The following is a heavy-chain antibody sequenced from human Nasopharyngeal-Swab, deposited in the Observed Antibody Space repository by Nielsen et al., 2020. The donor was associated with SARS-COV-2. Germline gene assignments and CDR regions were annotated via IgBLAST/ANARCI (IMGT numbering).Heavy chain of an antibody. CDR1: GFAIDSSA. V-gene: IGHV3-23*01. D-gene: IGHD6-19*01. CDR2: TTRHGTT. Sequence: GESLKISCSASGFAIDSSAMSWVRQAPGKGLEWVASTTRHGTTYYAGSVRGRFSISRDEAKNTLSLQMGSLRAEDSAVYYCAKDHPGTGWPAFDSWGQGTLVTVSS. CDR3: AKDHPGTGWPAFDS. J-gene: IGHJ4*02.